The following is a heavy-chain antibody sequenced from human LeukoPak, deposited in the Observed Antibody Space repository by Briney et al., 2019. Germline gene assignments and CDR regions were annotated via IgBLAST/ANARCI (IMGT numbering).Heavy chain of an antibody. D-gene: IGHD1-26*01. V-gene: IGHV4-39*01. CDR2: IYYSGST. Sequence: SETLSLTCTVSGGSISSSSYYWGWIRQPPGKGLEWLGSIYYSGSTYYNPSLKSRVTISVDTSKNQFSLKLSSVTAADTAVYYCARPSGSYQPDAFDIWGQGTMVTVSS. CDR3: ARPSGSYQPDAFDI. CDR1: GGSISSSSYY. J-gene: IGHJ3*02.